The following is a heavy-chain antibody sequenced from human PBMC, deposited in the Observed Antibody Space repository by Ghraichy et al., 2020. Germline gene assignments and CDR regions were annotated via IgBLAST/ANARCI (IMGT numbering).Heavy chain of an antibody. V-gene: IGHV3-21*01. CDR2: ISSSSSYI. D-gene: IGHD5-24*01. CDR3: AREMATISYYYYYGMDV. Sequence: LSLTCAASGFTFSSYSMNWVRQAPGKGLEWVSSISSSSSYIYYADSVKGRFTISRDNAKNSLYLQMNSLRAEDTAVYYCAREMATISYYYYYGMDVWGQGTTVTVSS. J-gene: IGHJ6*02. CDR1: GFTFSSYS.